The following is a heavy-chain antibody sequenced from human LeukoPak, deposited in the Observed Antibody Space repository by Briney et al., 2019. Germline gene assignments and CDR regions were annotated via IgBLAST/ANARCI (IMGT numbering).Heavy chain of an antibody. CDR3: ARGADGVSSNSRGWFDP. CDR2: ISTSSSYI. D-gene: IGHD2-15*01. Sequence: GGSLRLSCAVSGFTFSSYDMSWVRQAPGKGLEWVSSISTSSSYIYYADSVRGRFTISRDNAKNSLYLQMNSLRAEDTAVYSCARGADGVSSNSRGWFDPWGQGTLVTVSS. V-gene: IGHV3-21*01. J-gene: IGHJ5*02. CDR1: GFTFSSYD.